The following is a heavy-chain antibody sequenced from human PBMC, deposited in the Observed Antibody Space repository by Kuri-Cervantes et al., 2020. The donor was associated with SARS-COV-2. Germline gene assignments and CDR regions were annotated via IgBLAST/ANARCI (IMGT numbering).Heavy chain of an antibody. CDR3: ARGNAVAGTLYYYYGMDV. V-gene: IGHV3-30-3*01. CDR2: ISYDGSNK. Sequence: GGSLRLSCAASGFTFSSYAMHWVRQAPGKGLEWVAVISYDGSNKYYADSVKGRFTISRDNSKNTLYLQMNSLRAEDTAVYYCARGNAVAGTLYYYYGMDVWGQGTTVTVSS. J-gene: IGHJ6*02. D-gene: IGHD6-19*01. CDR1: GFTFSSYA.